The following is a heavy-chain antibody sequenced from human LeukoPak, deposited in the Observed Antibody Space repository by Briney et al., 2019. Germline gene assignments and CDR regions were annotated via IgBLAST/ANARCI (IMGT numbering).Heavy chain of an antibody. Sequence: GGSLRPSCAASGFSLTTYEMNWVRQAPGKGLEWVSCISSSGDSIYYADSVKGRFTISRDNAKNSLSLQMNSLRAEDTAIYYCARDRRVGATWSVGAFDIWGQGTTVTVSS. V-gene: IGHV3-48*03. CDR2: ISSSGDSI. J-gene: IGHJ3*02. D-gene: IGHD1-26*01. CDR3: ARDRRVGATWSVGAFDI. CDR1: GFSLTTYE.